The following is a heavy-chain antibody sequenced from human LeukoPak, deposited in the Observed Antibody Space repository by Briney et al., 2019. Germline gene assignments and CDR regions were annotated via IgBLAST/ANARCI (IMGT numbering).Heavy chain of an antibody. V-gene: IGHV3-21*01. CDR3: ARDGEDDILTGYYE. D-gene: IGHD3-9*01. J-gene: IGHJ4*02. CDR2: ISSSSSYI. CDR1: GFTFSSYS. Sequence: GGSLRLSCAASGFTFSSYSMNWVRQAPGKGLEWVSSISSSSSYIYYADSVKGRFTISRDNAKNSLYLQMNSLRAEDTAVYYCARDGEDDILTGYYEWGQGTLVTVSS.